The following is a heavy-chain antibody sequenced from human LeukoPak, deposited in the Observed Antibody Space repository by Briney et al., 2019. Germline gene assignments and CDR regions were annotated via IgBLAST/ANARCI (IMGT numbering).Heavy chain of an antibody. D-gene: IGHD1-26*01. V-gene: IGHV3-64*01. Sequence: PGGTLRLSCAASGFTFSSYSMHWVRQAPGKGLEYVSAISSNGGSTYYANSEKRRFTISRDNSKITLYLQMGSLRAEDMAVYYCASGSHSGSYGPFDFWGQGTLVTVSS. CDR2: ISSNGGST. J-gene: IGHJ4*02. CDR1: GFTFSSYS. CDR3: ASGSHSGSYGPFDF.